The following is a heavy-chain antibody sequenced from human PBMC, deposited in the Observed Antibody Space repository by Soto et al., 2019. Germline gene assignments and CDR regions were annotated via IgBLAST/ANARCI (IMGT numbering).Heavy chain of an antibody. J-gene: IGHJ4*02. CDR2: ISYDGSNK. Sequence: QVQLVESGGGVVQPGRSLRLSCAASGFTFSSYAMHWVRQAPGKGLEWVAVISYDGSNKYYADSVKGRFTISRDNSKNTLYLQMNSLRAEDTAVYYCASITGTEDYFGQGTLVTVSS. V-gene: IGHV3-30-3*01. D-gene: IGHD1-7*01. CDR1: GFTFSSYA. CDR3: ASITGTEDY.